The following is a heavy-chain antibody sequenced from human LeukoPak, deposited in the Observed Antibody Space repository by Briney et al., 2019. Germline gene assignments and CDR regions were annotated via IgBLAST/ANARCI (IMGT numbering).Heavy chain of an antibody. CDR2: MNPNSSNT. D-gene: IGHD6-13*01. CDR1: GYTFTSYD. Sequence: ASVKVSCKASGYTFTSYDINWVRQATGQGLEWMGWMNPNSSNTGYAQKFQGRVTITRNTSISTAYMELSSLRSEDTAVYYCARDGSPRHYYYYMDVWGKGTTVTVSS. CDR3: ARDGSPRHYYYYMDV. V-gene: IGHV1-8*03. J-gene: IGHJ6*03.